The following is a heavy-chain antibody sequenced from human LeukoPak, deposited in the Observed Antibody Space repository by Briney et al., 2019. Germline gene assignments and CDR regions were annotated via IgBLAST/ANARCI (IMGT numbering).Heavy chain of an antibody. CDR3: ARGGYNGISELDY. V-gene: IGHV3-74*01. D-gene: IGHD1-26*01. CDR1: GFTFSSYW. J-gene: IGHJ4*02. Sequence: PGGSLRLSCAASGFTFSSYWMHWVRQAPGKGLVWVSRINTDGSITTYADSVKGRFTISRDNAKNTLYLQMSSLRAEDTAVYYCARGGYNGISELDYWGQGTLVTVSS. CDR2: INTDGSIT.